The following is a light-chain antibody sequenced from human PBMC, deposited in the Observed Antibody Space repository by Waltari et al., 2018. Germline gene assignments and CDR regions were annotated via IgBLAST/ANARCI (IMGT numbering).Light chain of an antibody. J-gene: IGLJ1*01. Sequence: QSVLTQPPSASGTPGQRVIISCSGSSSNIGSNFVSWYQQLPGTAPNLLVDNNPQRPSGVPARLSCFKSGTSASLAISGLQSEDEADYYCAAWDDSLNGYVFGTGTKVTV. CDR3: AAWDDSLNGYV. CDR2: NNP. CDR1: SSNIGSNF. V-gene: IGLV1-44*01.